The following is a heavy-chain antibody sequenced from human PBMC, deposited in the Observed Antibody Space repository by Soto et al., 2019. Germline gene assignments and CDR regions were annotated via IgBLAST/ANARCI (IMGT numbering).Heavy chain of an antibody. CDR1: GFTFSSYA. D-gene: IGHD3-22*01. V-gene: IGHV3-64*02. CDR2: ISSNGGST. J-gene: IGHJ4*02. CDR3: AREDLVIRAFDY. Sequence: PGGALRLSCAASGFTFSSYAMHWVRQAPGKGLEYVSAISSNGGSTYYADSVKGRFTISRDNSKNTLYLQMGSLRAEDMAVYYCAREDLVIRAFDYWGQGTLVTVSS.